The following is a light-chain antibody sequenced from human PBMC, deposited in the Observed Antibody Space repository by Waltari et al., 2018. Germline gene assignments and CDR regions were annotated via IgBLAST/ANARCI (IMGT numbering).Light chain of an antibody. V-gene: IGKV3-15*01. CDR2: GAS. CDR1: QSISNN. J-gene: IGKJ2*01. CDR3: QQYNNWRT. Sequence: EVLMTQSPATLSVSQGERATLSCRASQSISNNLAWYQQKPGQAPRPLIYGASTRATGVPARFSGSGSGTEFTLTISSLQSEDFAVYYCQQYNNWRTFGQGTKLESK.